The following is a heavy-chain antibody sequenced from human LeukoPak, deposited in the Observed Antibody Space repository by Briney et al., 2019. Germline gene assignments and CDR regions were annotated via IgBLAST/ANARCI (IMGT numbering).Heavy chain of an antibody. D-gene: IGHD6-13*01. CDR2: INPNSGGT. J-gene: IGHJ4*02. CDR3: ARARGQQLVRVNFDY. Sequence: ASVKVSCKASGYTLTGYYMHWVRQAPGQGLEWMGWINPNSGGTNYAQKFQGRVTMTRDTSISTAYMELSRLRSDDTAVYYCARARGQQLVRVNFDYWGQGTLVTVSS. V-gene: IGHV1-2*02. CDR1: GYTLTGYY.